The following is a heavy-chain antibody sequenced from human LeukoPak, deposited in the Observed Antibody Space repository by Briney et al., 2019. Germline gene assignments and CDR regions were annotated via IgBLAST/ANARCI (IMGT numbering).Heavy chain of an antibody. J-gene: IGHJ4*02. V-gene: IGHV4-39*01. CDR3: ARSRPCNGGWRANFDF. CDR1: GDSRSGHSYF. Sequence: PSETLSLTCTVSGDSRSGHSYFWGWIRQPPGKGLEWVGNIHHIGSTYYNPSLKSRVAMYVDTSTGQFSLRLSSVTAADTAVYYCARSRPCNGGWRANFDFWGQGTLVTVSS. D-gene: IGHD6-19*01. CDR2: IHHIGST.